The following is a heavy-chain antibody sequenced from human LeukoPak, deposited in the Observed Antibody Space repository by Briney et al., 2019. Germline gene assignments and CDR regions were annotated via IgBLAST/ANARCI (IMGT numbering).Heavy chain of an antibody. D-gene: IGHD2-15*01. CDR1: GFTFSSYE. J-gene: IGHJ4*02. Sequence: GGSLRLSCVASGFTFSSYEMNWVRQAPGKGLEWVSYISSSGSTIYYADSVKGRFTISRDNAKNSLYLQMNSLRAEDTAVYYCARDLYCSGGSCYVYWGQGTLVTVSS. V-gene: IGHV3-48*03. CDR2: ISSSGSTI. CDR3: ARDLYCSGGSCYVY.